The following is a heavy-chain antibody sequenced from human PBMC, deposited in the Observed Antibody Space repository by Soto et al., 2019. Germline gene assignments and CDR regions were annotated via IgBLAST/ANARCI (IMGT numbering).Heavy chain of an antibody. Sequence: QVQLVESGGGVVQPGRSLRLSCAASGFTFRSYGMHWVRQTPGKGLEWVAGISYDGSNEYYADSVKVRFTISRDNSKNTLYLQTDSLKTEDTAVYYCAKGEDSGYGFGFDYWGQGTLVTVSS. CDR3: AKGEDSGYGFGFDY. J-gene: IGHJ4*02. CDR2: ISYDGSNE. D-gene: IGHD5-12*01. V-gene: IGHV3-30*18. CDR1: GFTFRSYG.